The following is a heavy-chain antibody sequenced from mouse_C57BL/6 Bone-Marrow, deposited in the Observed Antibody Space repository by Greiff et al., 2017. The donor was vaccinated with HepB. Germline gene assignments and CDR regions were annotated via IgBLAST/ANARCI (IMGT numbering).Heavy chain of an antibody. CDR1: GYTFTDYN. CDR2: INPNNGGT. Sequence: EVQLQQSGPELVKPGASVKIPCKASGYTFTDYNMDWVKQSHGKSLEWIGDINPNNGGTIYNQKFKGKATLTVDKSSSTAYMELRSLTSEDTAVYYCARSRQLRPLGAMDYWGQGTSVTVSS. D-gene: IGHD3-2*02. V-gene: IGHV1-18*01. CDR3: ARSRQLRPLGAMDY. J-gene: IGHJ4*01.